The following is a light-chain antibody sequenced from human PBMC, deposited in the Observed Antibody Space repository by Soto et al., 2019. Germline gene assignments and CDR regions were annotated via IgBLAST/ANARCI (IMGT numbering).Light chain of an antibody. CDR3: QTWGTGFQF. V-gene: IGLV4-69*01. CDR1: SGHSSYA. CDR2: LNNDGSH. Sequence: QSVVTQSPSASASLGASVKLTCTLSSGHSSYAIAWHQKQPGKGPRYLMDLNNDGSHTKGDGIPDRFSGSSSGADRYLIISSLQSEYEADYYCQTWGTGFQFFGGGTKLTVL. J-gene: IGLJ2*01.